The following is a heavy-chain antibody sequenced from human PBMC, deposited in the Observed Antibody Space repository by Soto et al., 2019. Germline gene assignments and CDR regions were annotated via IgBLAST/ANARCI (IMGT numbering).Heavy chain of an antibody. Sequence: EVHLVESGGGLVQPGGSLRLSCAASGFTFSSYSMNWVRQAPGKGLEWVSYISTSSSTISYADSVKGRFTISRDNAKNSLYLQMNCLRAEDTAVYYCAREGGYSYGYHYWGQGTLVTVSS. V-gene: IGHV3-48*01. D-gene: IGHD5-18*01. CDR3: AREGGYSYGYHY. CDR1: GFTFSSYS. CDR2: ISTSSSTI. J-gene: IGHJ4*02.